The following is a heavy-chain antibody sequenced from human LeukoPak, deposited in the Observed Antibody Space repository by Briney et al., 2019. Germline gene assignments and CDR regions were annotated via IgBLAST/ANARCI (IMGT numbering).Heavy chain of an antibody. D-gene: IGHD1-26*01. CDR3: AKFFFTGSYDC. V-gene: IGHV3-48*03. CDR1: GFTFSSYE. Sequence: GGSLRLSCAASGFTFSSYEMNWVRQAPGKGLEWVSYISSSGSTIYYADSVKGRFTISRDNAKNSLYLQMNSLRAEDTAVYYCAKFFFTGSYDCWGQGILVTVSS. J-gene: IGHJ4*02. CDR2: ISSSGSTI.